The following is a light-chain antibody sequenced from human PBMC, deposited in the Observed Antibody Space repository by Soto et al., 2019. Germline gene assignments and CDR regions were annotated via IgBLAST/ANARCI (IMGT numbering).Light chain of an antibody. CDR1: QSLLYSSNNKNY. CDR2: WTY. V-gene: IGKV4-1*01. J-gene: IGKJ4*01. Sequence: IVMTPSPDSLAVSLGERASINCKSSQSLLYSSNNKNYLAWYQQIPGQPPKLLIYWTYTRESGVPDRLSGSGSGTDFTVTISRLQAEDVAVYYCQQYYSIPLTVGGGTKVDIK. CDR3: QQYYSIPLT.